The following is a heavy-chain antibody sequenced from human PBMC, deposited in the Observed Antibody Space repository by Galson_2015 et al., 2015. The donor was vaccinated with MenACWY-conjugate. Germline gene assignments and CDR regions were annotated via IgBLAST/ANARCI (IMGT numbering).Heavy chain of an antibody. J-gene: IGHJ4*02. CDR2: IEQDGREK. Sequence: SLRLSCAVSGFTFSSYWMSWVHQAPGKGLEWVANIEQDGREKNYVDSVKGRFTISRDGAGNSVYLQMDSLRVEDTAVYYCARDTRGHFDYWGLGTLVTFSS. V-gene: IGHV3-7*03. CDR1: GFTFSSYW. CDR3: ARDTRGHFDY.